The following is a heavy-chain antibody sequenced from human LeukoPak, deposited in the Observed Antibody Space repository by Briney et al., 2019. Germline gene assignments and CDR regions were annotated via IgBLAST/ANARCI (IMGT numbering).Heavy chain of an antibody. V-gene: IGHV4-4*07. CDR2: IYTSGST. CDR3: ARDSDWGVDY. CDR1: GGSFSGYY. D-gene: IGHD7-27*01. J-gene: IGHJ4*02. Sequence: SETLSLTCAVYGGSFSGYYWSWIRQPAGKGLEWIGRIYTSGSTNYNPSLKSRVTMSVDTSKNQFSLKLSSVTAADTAVYYCARDSDWGVDYWGQGTLVTVSS.